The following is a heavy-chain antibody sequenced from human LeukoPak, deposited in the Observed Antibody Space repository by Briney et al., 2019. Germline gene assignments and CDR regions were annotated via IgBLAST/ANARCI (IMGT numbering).Heavy chain of an antibody. V-gene: IGHV5-51*01. J-gene: IGHJ4*02. CDR1: GYSFDSYW. D-gene: IGHD3-3*01. CDR2: IYPRDSDT. Sequence: GESLKISCKGSGYSFDSYWIAWVRQMPGKGLECMGIIYPRDSDTRYSPSFQGQVTISADKSISTTYLQWSGLKASDTAIYYCARLNDFWSGFLKFYFDRWGQGTLVTVSS. CDR3: ARLNDFWSGFLKFYFDR.